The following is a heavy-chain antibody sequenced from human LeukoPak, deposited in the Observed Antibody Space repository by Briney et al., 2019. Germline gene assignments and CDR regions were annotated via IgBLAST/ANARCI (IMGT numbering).Heavy chain of an antibody. CDR3: ARCMSELDYGDYAYYYHMDV. D-gene: IGHD4-17*01. J-gene: IGHJ6*04. CDR1: GDSLTSGSRY. V-gene: IGHV4-61*09. CDR2: FYSSTRT. Sequence: PSQTLSLTCTVPGDSLTSGSRYWSWIRQPAGKGLEWIGHFYSSTRTTYNPSLESRVTISGDTAKNQFSLKLDSVTAAATAVYFCARCMSELDYGDYAYYYHMDVWGKGTTVTVSS.